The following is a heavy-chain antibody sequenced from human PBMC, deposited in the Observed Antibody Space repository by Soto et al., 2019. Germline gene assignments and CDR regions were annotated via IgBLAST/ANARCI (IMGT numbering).Heavy chain of an antibody. CDR1: GFTFSSYC. CDR3: ARNYPSIFGVVIFGNWFDP. V-gene: IGHV3-74*01. CDR2: INSDGSST. J-gene: IGHJ5*02. D-gene: IGHD3-3*01. Sequence: GGSLRLSCAASGFTFSSYCMHWVRQAPGKGLVWVSRINSDGSSTSYADSVKGRFTISRDNAKNTLYLQMNSLRAEDTAVYYCARNYPSIFGVVIFGNWFDPWGQGTLITVSS.